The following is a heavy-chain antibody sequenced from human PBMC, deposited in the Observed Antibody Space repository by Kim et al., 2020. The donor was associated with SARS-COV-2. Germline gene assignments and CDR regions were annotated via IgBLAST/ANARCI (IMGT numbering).Heavy chain of an antibody. V-gene: IGHV3-43*02. D-gene: IGHD2-2*01. Sequence: GGSLRLSCAASGFTFDDYAMHWVRQAPGKGLEWVSLISGDGGSTYYADSVKGRFTISRDNSKNSLYLQINSLRTEDTALYYCAKDQCSSTSCYDYYGMDVWGQGTTVTVSS. CDR2: ISGDGGST. J-gene: IGHJ6*02. CDR1: GFTFDDYA. CDR3: AKDQCSSTSCYDYYGMDV.